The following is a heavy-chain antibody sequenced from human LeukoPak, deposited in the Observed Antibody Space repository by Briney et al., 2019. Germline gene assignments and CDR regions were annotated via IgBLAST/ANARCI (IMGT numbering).Heavy chain of an antibody. D-gene: IGHD3-10*01. CDR3: ARGASMVRGLTYVHYYYMDV. CDR1: GYTFTSYG. CDR2: ISAYNGNT. V-gene: IGHV1-18*01. Sequence: WASVKDSCKASGYTFTSYGISWVRQAPGQGLEWMGWISAYNGNTNYAQKLQGRVTMTTDTSTSTAYMELRSLRSDDTAVYYCARGASMVRGLTYVHYYYMDVWGKGTTVTVSS. J-gene: IGHJ6*03.